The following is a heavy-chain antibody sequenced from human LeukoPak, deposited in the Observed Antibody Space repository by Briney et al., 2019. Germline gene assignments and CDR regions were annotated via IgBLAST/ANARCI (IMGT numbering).Heavy chain of an antibody. D-gene: IGHD6-13*01. Sequence: GGSLRLSCAASGFTFSSYAMTWVRQAPGKGLEWVSTISGSGGSIYYADSVKGRFTISRDSSKNTLYLQMNSLRAEDTAVYYCAKELLAASYYYYYYGMDVWGQGTTVTVSS. V-gene: IGHV3-23*01. CDR3: AKELLAASYYYYYYGMDV. J-gene: IGHJ6*02. CDR2: ISGSGGSI. CDR1: GFTFSSYA.